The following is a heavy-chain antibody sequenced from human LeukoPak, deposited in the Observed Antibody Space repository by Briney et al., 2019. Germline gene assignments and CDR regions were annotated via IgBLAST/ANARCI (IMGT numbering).Heavy chain of an antibody. CDR3: ARGSYYYDSSGKSSGMDV. CDR2: MNPNSGST. D-gene: IGHD3-22*01. V-gene: IGHV1-8*01. J-gene: IGHJ6*02. CDR1: GYTFTSYD. Sequence: GASVKVSCKASGYTFTSYDINWVRQATGQGLEWMGWMNPNSGSTGYAQKFQGRVTMTRNTSISTAYMELSSLRSEDTAVYYCARGSYYYDSSGKSSGMDVWGQGTTVTVSS.